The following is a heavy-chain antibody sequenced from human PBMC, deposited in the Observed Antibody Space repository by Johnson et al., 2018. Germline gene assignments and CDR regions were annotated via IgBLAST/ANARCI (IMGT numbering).Heavy chain of an antibody. CDR2: ISYTGST. J-gene: IGHJ3*02. D-gene: IGHD7-27*01. CDR1: GGSISSSSYY. CDR3: ARHDNWGYAFDI. V-gene: IGHV4-39*01. Sequence: QVQLQESGPGLVKXSETLSLXCTVSGGSISSSSYYWGWIRQPPGKGLEWIGTISYTGSTYHNPSLNSRVTISVATSENQFSLKLSSVTAADTAVYYCARHDNWGYAFDIWGQGTTVTVSS.